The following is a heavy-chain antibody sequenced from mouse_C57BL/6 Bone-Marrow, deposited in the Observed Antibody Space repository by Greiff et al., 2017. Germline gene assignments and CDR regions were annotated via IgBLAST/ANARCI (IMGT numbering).Heavy chain of an antibody. J-gene: IGHJ2*01. V-gene: IGHV2-2*01. CDR2: IWSGGST. CDR1: GFSLTSYG. Sequence: QVQLQPSGPGLVQPSQSLSITCPVSGFSLTSYGVHWVRQSPGKGLEWLGVIWSGGSTDYNAAFISRLSISKDNSKSHVFLKMNRLQADDTAIYCCARKNVHFDYWGQGTTLTVSS. CDR3: ARKNVHFDY.